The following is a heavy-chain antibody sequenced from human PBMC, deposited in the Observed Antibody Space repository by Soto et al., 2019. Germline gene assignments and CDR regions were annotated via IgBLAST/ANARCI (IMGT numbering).Heavy chain of an antibody. J-gene: IGHJ6*02. Sequence: SETLSPTCTVSGGSISSYYWSWIRQPPGKGLEWIGYIYYSGSTNYNPSLKSRVTISVDTSKNQFSLKLSSVTAADTAVYYCARGASNYDYYYYYGMDVWGQGTTVTVSS. V-gene: IGHV4-59*01. CDR1: GGSISSYY. CDR2: IYYSGST. CDR3: ARGASNYDYYYYYGMDV. D-gene: IGHD4-4*01.